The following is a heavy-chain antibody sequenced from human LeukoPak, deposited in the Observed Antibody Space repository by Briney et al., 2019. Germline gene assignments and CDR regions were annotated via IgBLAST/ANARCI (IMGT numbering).Heavy chain of an antibody. V-gene: IGHV3-74*01. Sequence: GGSLRLSCAASGFTFSSYGMHWVRQAPGKGLVWVSRINSDGSSTSYADSVKGRFTISRDNSKNTLYLQMNSLRAEDTAVYYFAKGSLELTAVYFDYGGRGPLVTVSS. CDR1: GFTFSSYG. CDR3: AKGSLELTAVYFDY. D-gene: IGHD1-7*01. CDR2: INSDGSST. J-gene: IGHJ4*02.